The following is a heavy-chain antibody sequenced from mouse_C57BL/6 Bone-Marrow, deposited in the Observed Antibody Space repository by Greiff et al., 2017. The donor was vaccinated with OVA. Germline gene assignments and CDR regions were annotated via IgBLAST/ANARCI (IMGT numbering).Heavy chain of an antibody. J-gene: IGHJ2*01. D-gene: IGHD2-3*01. CDR2: IDPGNGDT. V-gene: IGHV14-4*01. CDR3: DGYYY. CDR1: GITFKDDY. Sequence: EVQLQQSGAELVRPGASVKLSCTASGITFKDDYMHWVKQRPEQGLEWIGWIDPGNGDTEYASKFKGKATITVDTSSNTAYLQLSSLTSEDAAVYYCDGYYYWGQGTTLTVSS.